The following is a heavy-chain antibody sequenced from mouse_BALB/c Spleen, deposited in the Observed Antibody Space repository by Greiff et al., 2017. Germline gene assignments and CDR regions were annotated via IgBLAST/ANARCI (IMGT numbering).Heavy chain of an antibody. CDR3: ARGLPLQYYFDY. CDR1: GYTFTSYW. Sequence: LVESGAELAKPGASVKMSCKASGYTFTSYWMHWVKQRPGQGLEWIGYINPSTGYTEYNQKFKDKATLTADKSSSTAYMQLSSLTSEDSAVYYCARGLPLQYYFDYWGQGTTLTVSS. CDR2: INPSTGYT. J-gene: IGHJ2*01. D-gene: IGHD5-5*01. V-gene: IGHV1-7*01.